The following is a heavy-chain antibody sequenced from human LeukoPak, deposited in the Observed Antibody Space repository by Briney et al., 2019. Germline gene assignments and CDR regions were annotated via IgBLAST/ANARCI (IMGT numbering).Heavy chain of an antibody. CDR2: IYYSGRT. D-gene: IGHD7-27*01. CDR3: ARGGTGDRWYFDL. CDR1: GGSISSGSNY. Sequence: SETLSLTCTVSGGSISSGSNYWGCIRQSPGKGLEWIGSIYYSGRTYNNASLKSRVTISVDASKNQFSLKLSSVTAADTAVYYCARGGTGDRWYFDLWGRGTLVTVSS. J-gene: IGHJ2*01. V-gene: IGHV4-39*07.